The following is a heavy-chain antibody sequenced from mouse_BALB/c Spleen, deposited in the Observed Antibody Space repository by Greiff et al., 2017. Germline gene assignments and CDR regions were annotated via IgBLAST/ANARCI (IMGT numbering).Heavy chain of an antibody. Sequence: VQRVESGPELVKPGASVKISCKASGYAFSSSWMNWVKQRPGQGLEWIGRIYPGDGDTNYNGKFKGKATLTADKSSSTAYMQLSSLTSVDSAVYFCARASYRYGGSYYYAMDYWGQGTSVTVSS. V-gene: IGHV1-82*01. CDR2: IYPGDGDT. CDR1: GYAFSSSW. J-gene: IGHJ4*01. D-gene: IGHD2-14*01. CDR3: ARASYRYGGSYYYAMDY.